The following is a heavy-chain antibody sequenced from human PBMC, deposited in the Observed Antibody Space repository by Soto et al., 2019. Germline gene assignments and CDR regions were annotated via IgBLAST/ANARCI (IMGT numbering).Heavy chain of an antibody. CDR1: GRTFSINADF. Sequence: QLLLQESGPGLVKPSETLSLTCTVSGRTFSINADFWYLAWIRQPPGKGLEWIGSIDNGGNTYYNPPLKSRVIISADTSKTQFSLSLNSVTAADTAVYYCVKRSLLVAPPWGQGILVTVSS. J-gene: IGHJ4*02. D-gene: IGHD2-21*01. V-gene: IGHV4-39*01. CDR2: IDNGGNT. CDR3: VKRSLLVAPP.